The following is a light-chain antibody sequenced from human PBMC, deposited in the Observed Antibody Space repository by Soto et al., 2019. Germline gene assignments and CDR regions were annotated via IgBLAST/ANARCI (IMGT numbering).Light chain of an antibody. CDR3: QQRNSYPPT. Sequence: DIQLTQSPSFLSASVGDRVTITCRASQGISSYLAWYQQKPGKAPKLLNYAASTLQSGVPSRFSGSGSGTEFTLTISSLQPEDFATYYCQQRNSYPPTFGGGTKVDI. CDR2: AAS. J-gene: IGKJ4*01. CDR1: QGISSY. V-gene: IGKV1-9*01.